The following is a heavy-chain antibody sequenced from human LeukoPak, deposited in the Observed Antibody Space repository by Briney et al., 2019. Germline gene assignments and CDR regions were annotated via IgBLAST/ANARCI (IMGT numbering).Heavy chain of an antibody. CDR1: GGSFSGYY. D-gene: IGHD1-26*01. J-gene: IGHJ6*02. V-gene: IGHV4-34*01. CDR3: AAPGGATVPYYYYGMDV. CDR2: INHSGST. Sequence: SETLSLTCAVYGGSFSGYYWSWIRQPPGKGLEWIGEINHSGSTNYNPSLKSRVTISVDTSKNQFSLKLSSVTAADTAVHYCAAPGGATVPYYYYGMDVWGQGTTVTVSS.